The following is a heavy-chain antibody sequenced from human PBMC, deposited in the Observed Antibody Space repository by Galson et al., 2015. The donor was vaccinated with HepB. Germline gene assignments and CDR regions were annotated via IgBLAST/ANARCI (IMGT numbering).Heavy chain of an antibody. V-gene: IGHV1-69*13. CDR3: ARGAYHDSSGYYYAY. CDR2: VIPIFGTG. Sequence: SVKVSCKASGGAFSSYAISWVRQAPGQGLEWMGGVIPIFGTGNYAQKFQGRVTITADGSTSTVYMELSSLRSEDTAVYYCARGAYHDSSGYYYAYWGQGTLVTVSS. CDR1: GGAFSSYA. D-gene: IGHD3-22*01. J-gene: IGHJ4*02.